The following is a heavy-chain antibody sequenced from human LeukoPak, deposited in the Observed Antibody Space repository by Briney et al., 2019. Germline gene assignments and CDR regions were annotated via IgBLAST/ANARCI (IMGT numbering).Heavy chain of an antibody. J-gene: IGHJ4*02. Sequence: GGSLRLSCAASGFTFSSYEMIWVRQAPGKGLEWVSYIRSSGSTIYYADSVKGRFTISRDNAKNSLYLQMNSLRAEDTAVYYCARGVDTMVRGVIIRALDYWGQGTLVTVSS. D-gene: IGHD3-10*01. CDR1: GFTFSSYE. CDR2: IRSSGSTI. V-gene: IGHV3-48*03. CDR3: ARGVDTMVRGVIIRALDY.